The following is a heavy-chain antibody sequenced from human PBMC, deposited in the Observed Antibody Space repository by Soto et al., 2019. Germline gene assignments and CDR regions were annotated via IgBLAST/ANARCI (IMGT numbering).Heavy chain of an antibody. D-gene: IGHD3-3*01. Sequence: ASVKVSCKASGYTFTSYYMHWVRQAPGQGLEWMGIINPSGGSTSYAQKFQGRVTMTRDTSTSTVYMELSSLRSEDTAVYYCARDKEVSDFWSGSSGYYGMDVWGQGTTVTVSS. CDR1: GYTFTSYY. CDR3: ARDKEVSDFWSGSSGYYGMDV. J-gene: IGHJ6*02. V-gene: IGHV1-46*01. CDR2: INPSGGST.